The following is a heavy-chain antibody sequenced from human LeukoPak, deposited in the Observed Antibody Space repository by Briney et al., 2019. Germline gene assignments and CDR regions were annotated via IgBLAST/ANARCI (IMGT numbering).Heavy chain of an antibody. V-gene: IGHV3-21*01. CDR2: ISSSSSYI. CDR1: GVTFSSYS. J-gene: IGHJ3*02. D-gene: IGHD5-18*01. CDR3: ARDRGWIQHDI. Sequence: PGGSLRLSCAASGVTFSSYSMNWVRQAPGKGLEWVSSISSSSSYIYYADSVKGRFTISRDNAKNSLYLQMNSLRAEDTAVYYCARDRGWIQHDIWGQGTMVTVSS.